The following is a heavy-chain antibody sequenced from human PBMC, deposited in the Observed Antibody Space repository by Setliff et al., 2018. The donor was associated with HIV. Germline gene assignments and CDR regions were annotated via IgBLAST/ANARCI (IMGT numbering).Heavy chain of an antibody. Sequence: SLRLSCVVSGFTFTNAWMNWVRQAPGKGLEWLGRIRTKTDGGTADYAAPVKGRFTISRDDSQNTLYLQMNSLKTEDTAVYYCARGPGSGDYSYYFDYWGQGTLVTVSS. J-gene: IGHJ4*02. CDR2: IRTKTDGGTA. V-gene: IGHV3-15*07. CDR3: ARGPGSGDYSYYFDY. D-gene: IGHD4-17*01. CDR1: GFTFTNAW.